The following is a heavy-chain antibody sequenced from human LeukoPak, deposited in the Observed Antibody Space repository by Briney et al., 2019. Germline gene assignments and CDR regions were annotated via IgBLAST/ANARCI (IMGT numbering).Heavy chain of an antibody. Sequence: ASVKVSCKASGYTFTSYGISWVRQAPGQGLEWMGWISAYNGNTNYAQKLQGRVTMTTDTSTSTAYMELRSLRSDDTAVYYCARDSGPSYYYDSSGVDYWGQGTLVTVSS. J-gene: IGHJ4*02. V-gene: IGHV1-18*01. D-gene: IGHD3-22*01. CDR2: ISAYNGNT. CDR1: GYTFTSYG. CDR3: ARDSGPSYYYDSSGVDY.